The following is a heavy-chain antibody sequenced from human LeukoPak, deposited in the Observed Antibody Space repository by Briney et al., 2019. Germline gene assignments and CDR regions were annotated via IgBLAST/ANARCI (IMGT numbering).Heavy chain of an antibody. D-gene: IGHD6-13*01. J-gene: IGHJ3*02. CDR3: ARDGVYSRNLDAFDI. V-gene: IGHV1-2*02. CDR1: GYTFTSYY. CDR2: INHSSGGT. Sequence: ASVKVSCKASGYTFTSYYLHWVRQPPGQGLEWMGWINHSSGGTDYGQKFQGRVTMTRDTSISTAYMELSSLYSDDTGVYYCARDGVYSRNLDAFDIWGQGTRVTVSS.